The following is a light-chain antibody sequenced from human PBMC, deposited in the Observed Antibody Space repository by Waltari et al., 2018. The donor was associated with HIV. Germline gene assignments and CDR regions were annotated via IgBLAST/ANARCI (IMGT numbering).Light chain of an antibody. V-gene: IGLV2-14*03. CDR2: DVY. CDR3: ASFTSGRLNV. J-gene: IGLJ1*01. CDR1: SSDGGAYEY. Sequence: QSALTQPVSVSGSPGHAITIACNGTSSDGGAYEYVPWYQQLPGKVPKLLIYDVYNRPSRISNRFSGSKSGNTASLTISGLQAEDEAAYYWASFTSGRLNVFGTGTKVTVL.